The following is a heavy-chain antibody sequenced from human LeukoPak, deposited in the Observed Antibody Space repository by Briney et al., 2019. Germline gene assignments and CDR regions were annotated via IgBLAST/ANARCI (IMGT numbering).Heavy chain of an antibody. V-gene: IGHV4-59*01. Sequence: SETLSLTCSVSGGSISSYYRSWIRQPPGKGLEWIGYIYYSGSTNYNPSLKSRVTISVDTSKNQFSLKLSSVTAADTAVYYCARTYYDSSGYYYPYYFDYWGQGTLVTVSS. CDR2: IYYSGST. CDR1: GGSISSYY. D-gene: IGHD3-22*01. CDR3: ARTYYDSSGYYYPYYFDY. J-gene: IGHJ4*02.